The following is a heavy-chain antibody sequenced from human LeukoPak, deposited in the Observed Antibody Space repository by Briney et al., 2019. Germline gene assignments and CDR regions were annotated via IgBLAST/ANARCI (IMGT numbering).Heavy chain of an antibody. CDR1: GYTFTSYG. J-gene: IGHJ3*02. D-gene: IGHD3-22*01. CDR2: ISAYNGNT. Sequence: ASVTVSCKASGYTFTSYGISWVRQAPGQGLEWMGWISAYNGNTNYAQKLQGRVTMTTDTSTSTAYMELRSLRSDDTAVYYCAREGNYYDSSGSIDAFDIWGQGTMVTASS. V-gene: IGHV1-18*01. CDR3: AREGNYYDSSGSIDAFDI.